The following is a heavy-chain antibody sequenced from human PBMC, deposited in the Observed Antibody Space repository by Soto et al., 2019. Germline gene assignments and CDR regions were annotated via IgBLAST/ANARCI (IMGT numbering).Heavy chain of an antibody. CDR1: GYTFTSYY. D-gene: IGHD2-21*01. CDR2: INPSGGST. J-gene: IGHJ4*02. Sequence: QVQLVQSGAEVKKPGASVKVSCKASGYTFTSYYMHWVRQAPGQGLEWMGIINPSGGSTSYAQKFQGRVTMTRDTSTSTGYMELSSLRSEDTAVYYCARVSPLCGDGNYFDYWGQGTLVTVSS. CDR3: ARVSPLCGDGNYFDY. V-gene: IGHV1-46*03.